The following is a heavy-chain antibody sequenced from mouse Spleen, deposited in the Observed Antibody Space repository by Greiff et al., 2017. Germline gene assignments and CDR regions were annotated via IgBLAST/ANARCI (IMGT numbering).Heavy chain of an antibody. D-gene: IGHD4-1*01. CDR3: ARDQTGTRGYAMDY. Sequence: VQRVESGGGLVKPGGSLKLSCAASGFTFSSYAMSWVRQTPEKRLEWVATISDGGSYTYYPDNVKGRFTISRDNAKNNLYLQMSHLKSEDTAMYYCARDQTGTRGYAMDYWGQGTSVTVSS. CDR1: GFTFSSYA. V-gene: IGHV5-4*01. J-gene: IGHJ4*01. CDR2: ISDGGSYT.